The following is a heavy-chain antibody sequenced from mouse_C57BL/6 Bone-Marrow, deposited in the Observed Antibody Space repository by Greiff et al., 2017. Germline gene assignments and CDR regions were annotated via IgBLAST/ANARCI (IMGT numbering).Heavy chain of an antibody. CDR1: GFNIKNTY. CDR2: IDPANGNT. CDR3: ARGEGYGQLQGY. D-gene: IGHD1-1*02. Sequence: EVNVVESVAELVRPGASVKLSCTASGFNIKNTYMHWVKQRPEQGLEWIGRIDPANGNTKYAPKFQGKATITADTSSNTAYLQLSSLTSEDTAIYYCARGEGYGQLQGYWGQGTTLTVSS. V-gene: IGHV14-3*01. J-gene: IGHJ2*01.